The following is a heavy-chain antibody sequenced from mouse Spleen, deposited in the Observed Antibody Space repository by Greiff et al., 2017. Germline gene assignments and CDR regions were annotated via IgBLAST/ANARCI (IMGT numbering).Heavy chain of an antibody. V-gene: IGHV5-9-4*01. CDR2: ISSGGSYT. Sequence: EVQVVESGGGLVKPGGSLKLSCAASGFTFSSYAMSWVRQSPEKRLEWVAEISSGGSYTYYPDTVTGRFTISRDNAKNTLYLEMSSLRSEDTAMYYCARDYRGYFDYWGQGTTLTVSS. D-gene: IGHD2-12*01. CDR3: ARDYRGYFDY. J-gene: IGHJ2*01. CDR1: GFTFSSYA.